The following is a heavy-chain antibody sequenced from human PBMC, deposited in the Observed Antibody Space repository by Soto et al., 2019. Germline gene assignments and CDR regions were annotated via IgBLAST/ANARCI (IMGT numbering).Heavy chain of an antibody. CDR3: ARASPVDFWSGYYTFRHAFDI. Sequence: GASVKVSCKASGYTFTSYYMHWVRQAPGQGLEWMGIINPSGGSTSYAQKFQGRVTMTRDTSTSTVYMELSSLRSEDTAVYYCARASPVDFWSGYYTFRHAFDIWGQGTMVTVSS. J-gene: IGHJ3*02. CDR2: INPSGGST. CDR1: GYTFTSYY. D-gene: IGHD3-3*01. V-gene: IGHV1-46*03.